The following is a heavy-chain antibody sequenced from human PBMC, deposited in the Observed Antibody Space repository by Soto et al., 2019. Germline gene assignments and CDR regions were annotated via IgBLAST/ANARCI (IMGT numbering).Heavy chain of an antibody. V-gene: IGHV6-1*01. J-gene: IGHJ4*02. CDR3: ARWGSSWPAFFDY. CDR1: GDSVSSNSAA. D-gene: IGHD6-13*01. CDR2: TYYWSKWYI. Sequence: SQTLSLTCAISGDSVSSNSAAWNWIRQSPSRGLEWLGRTYYWSKWYIDYAVSVKSRITINPDTSKNQFSLQLNSVTPEDAAVYYCARWGSSWPAFFDYWGQGTLVTVSS.